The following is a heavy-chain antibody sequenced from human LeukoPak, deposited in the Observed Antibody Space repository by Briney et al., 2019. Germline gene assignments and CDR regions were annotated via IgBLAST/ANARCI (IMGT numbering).Heavy chain of an antibody. V-gene: IGHV1-69*13. CDR2: IIPIFGTA. CDR3: ARFWSGPYYYYYMDV. D-gene: IGHD3-3*01. J-gene: IGHJ6*03. Sequence: SVKVSCKASGGTFSSYAISWVRQAPGQGLEWMGGIIPIFGTANYAQKFQGRVTITADESTSTAYMELSSLRSEDTAVYYCARFWSGPYYYYYMDVWGKGTTVTVSS. CDR1: GGTFSSYA.